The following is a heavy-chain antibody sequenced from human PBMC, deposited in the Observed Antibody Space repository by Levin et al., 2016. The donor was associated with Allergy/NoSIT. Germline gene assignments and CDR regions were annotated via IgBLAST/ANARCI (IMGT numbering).Heavy chain of an antibody. Sequence: GESLKISCAASGFTFSTYSMNWVRQAPGKGLEWVSYISSSSSTIYYADSVKGRFTISRDNAKNSLYLQMNSLRDEDTAVYYCATLVYGSSSGPADYWGQGTLVTASS. CDR1: GFTFSTYS. J-gene: IGHJ4*02. CDR3: ATLVYGSSSGPADY. CDR2: ISSSSSTI. V-gene: IGHV3-48*02. D-gene: IGHD2-15*01.